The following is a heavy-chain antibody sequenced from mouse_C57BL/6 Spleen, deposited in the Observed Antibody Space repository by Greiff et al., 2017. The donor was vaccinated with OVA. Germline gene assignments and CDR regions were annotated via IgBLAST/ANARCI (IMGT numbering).Heavy chain of an antibody. V-gene: IGHV1-69*01. CDR1: GYTFTSYW. Sequence: QVQLQQSGAELVMPGASVKLSCKASGYTFTSYWMHWVKQRPGQGLEWIGEIDPSDSYTNYNQKFKGKSTLTVDKSSSTAYMQLSSLTSEDSAVDYCARGGNDYAMDYWGQGTSVTVSS. CDR3: ARGGNDYAMDY. CDR2: IDPSDSYT. D-gene: IGHD2-1*01. J-gene: IGHJ4*01.